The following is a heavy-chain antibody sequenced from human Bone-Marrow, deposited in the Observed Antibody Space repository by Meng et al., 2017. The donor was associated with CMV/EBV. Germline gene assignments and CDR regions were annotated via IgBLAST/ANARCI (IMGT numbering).Heavy chain of an antibody. V-gene: IGHV1-69*05. CDR2: IIPIFGTA. D-gene: IGHD3-22*01. CDR3: ARAYTAYYYDSSGYSHRFDP. Sequence: KISCAASGGTFSSYAISWVRQAPGQGLEWMGGIIPIFGTANYAQKFQGRVTITTDESTSTAYMELSSLRSEDTAVYYCARAYTAYYYDSSGYSHRFDPWGQGTLVTVSS. CDR1: GGTFSSYA. J-gene: IGHJ5*02.